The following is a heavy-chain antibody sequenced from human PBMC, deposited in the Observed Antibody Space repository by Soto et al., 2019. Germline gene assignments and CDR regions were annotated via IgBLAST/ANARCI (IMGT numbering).Heavy chain of an antibody. CDR3: ARDLGDIVIVATILVTDAFDI. V-gene: IGHV1-18*01. D-gene: IGHD5-12*01. CDR2: ISAYNGNT. CDR1: GYTFTSYG. Sequence: ASVKVSFKASGYTFTSYGISWVRQAPGQGLEWMGWISAYNGNTNYAQKLQGRVTMTTDTSTSTAYMELRSLRSDDTAVYYCARDLGDIVIVATILVTDAFDIWGQGTMVTVSS. J-gene: IGHJ3*02.